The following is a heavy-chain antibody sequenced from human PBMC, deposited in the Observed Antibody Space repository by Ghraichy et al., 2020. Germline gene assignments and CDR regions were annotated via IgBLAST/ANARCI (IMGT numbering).Heavy chain of an antibody. J-gene: IGHJ4*02. D-gene: IGHD3-10*01. CDR1: GFTFQGYT. CDR3: ARDNFGTIDY. CDR2: ISWDVSST. V-gene: IGHV3-43*01. Sequence: GGSLRLSCAASGFTFQGYTMNWVRQPPGKGLEWVSLISWDVSSTSYADSVKGRFTISRDNSKNSLYLQMNSLRAEDTALYYCARDNFGTIDYWGQGTLVTVSS.